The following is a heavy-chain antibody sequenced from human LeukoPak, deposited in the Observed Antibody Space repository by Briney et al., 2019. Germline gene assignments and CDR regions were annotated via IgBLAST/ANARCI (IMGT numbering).Heavy chain of an antibody. Sequence: GGSLRLSCAASGFTFSSYAMSWVRQAPGKGLEWVSAISGSGGSTYYADSVKGRFTISRDNSKNTLYLQMNSLRAEDTAVYYSAKRYDSSGYLTKPYGMDVWGQGTTVTVSS. V-gene: IGHV3-23*01. D-gene: IGHD3-22*01. CDR2: ISGSGGST. CDR3: AKRYDSSGYLTKPYGMDV. CDR1: GFTFSSYA. J-gene: IGHJ6*02.